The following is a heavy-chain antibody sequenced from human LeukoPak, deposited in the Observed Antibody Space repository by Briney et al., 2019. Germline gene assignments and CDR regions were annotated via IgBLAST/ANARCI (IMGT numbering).Heavy chain of an antibody. CDR2: IYSGGST. Sequence: GGSLRLSCAAYGFTVSSNYMSSVRQAPGKGLEWVSVIYSGGSTYYADSVKGRFTISRDNSKNTLYLQMNSLRAEDTAVYYCARVSMISVARWFDPWGQGTLVTVSS. D-gene: IGHD3-3*02. CDR1: GFTVSSNY. CDR3: ARVSMISVARWFDP. J-gene: IGHJ5*02. V-gene: IGHV3-66*01.